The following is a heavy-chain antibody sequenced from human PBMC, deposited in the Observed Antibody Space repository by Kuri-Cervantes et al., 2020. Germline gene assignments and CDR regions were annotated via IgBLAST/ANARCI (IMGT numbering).Heavy chain of an antibody. CDR2: ISGSGGST. CDR1: GFTFSSYA. J-gene: IGHJ3*02. D-gene: IGHD2-15*01. V-gene: IGHV3-23*01. CDR3: ARPGHCSGGSCQRAFDI. Sequence: GESLKISCAASGFTFSSYAMSWVRQAPGKGLEWVSAISGSGGSTYYADSVKGRFTISRDNSKNTLCVQMNSLRHEDTAVYYCARPGHCSGGSCQRAFDIWGPGTMVTVSS.